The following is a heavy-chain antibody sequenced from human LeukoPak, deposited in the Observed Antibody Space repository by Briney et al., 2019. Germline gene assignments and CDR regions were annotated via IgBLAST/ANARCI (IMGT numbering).Heavy chain of an antibody. CDR1: GYTFTSYD. CDR2: MNPNSGNT. D-gene: IGHD2-8*01. Sequence: ASVKVSCKASGYTFTSYDINWVRQATGQGLEWMGWMNPNSGNTGYAQKFQGRVTMTRNTSISTAYMELSSLRSEDTAVYYCARGAYCTNGVCSTDYFDYWGQGTLVTVSS. V-gene: IGHV1-8*01. CDR3: ARGAYCTNGVCSTDYFDY. J-gene: IGHJ4*02.